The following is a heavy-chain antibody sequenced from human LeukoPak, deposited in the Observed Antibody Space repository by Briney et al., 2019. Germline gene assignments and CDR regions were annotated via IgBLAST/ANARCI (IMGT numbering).Heavy chain of an antibody. CDR3: ARGDPTLLYGSGSYTFDC. J-gene: IGHJ4*02. CDR2: ISGSGSTI. CDR1: GFTFSSYE. Sequence: GGSLRLSCAASGFTFSSYEMNWVRQAPGKGLEWVSYISGSGSTIYYADSVKGRFTISRDNAKNSLYLQMNSLRAEDTAVYYCARGDPTLLYGSGSYTFDCWGQGTLVTVSS. D-gene: IGHD3-10*01. V-gene: IGHV3-48*03.